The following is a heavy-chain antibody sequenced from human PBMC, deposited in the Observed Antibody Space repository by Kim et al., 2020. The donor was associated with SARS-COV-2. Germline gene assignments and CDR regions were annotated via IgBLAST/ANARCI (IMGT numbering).Heavy chain of an antibody. V-gene: IGHV3-7*01. CDR3: VRSVDY. CDR1: GFTFSSSW. Sequence: GGSLRLSCAASGFTFSSSWMNWARQAPGKGLEWVANRNQDGSQKIYVDSVKGRFTISRDNAQNSLYLQMNSLRAEDTAVYYCVRSVDYWGQGTLVTVSS. CDR2: RNQDGSQK. J-gene: IGHJ4*02.